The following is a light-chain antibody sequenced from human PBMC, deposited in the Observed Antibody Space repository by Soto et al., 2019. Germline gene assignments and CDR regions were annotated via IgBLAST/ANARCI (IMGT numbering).Light chain of an antibody. CDR3: QQYGSSPRT. V-gene: IGKV3-20*01. J-gene: IGKJ1*01. CDR2: DAS. Sequence: EIVLTQSPGTLSLSPGERATLSCRASQSVSSSYLAWYQQKPGQAPRLLIYDASSRATGIPDRFSGSGSGTDLTLTISRLEPEDLAVYYCQQYGSSPRTCGQGTKVEIK. CDR1: QSVSSSY.